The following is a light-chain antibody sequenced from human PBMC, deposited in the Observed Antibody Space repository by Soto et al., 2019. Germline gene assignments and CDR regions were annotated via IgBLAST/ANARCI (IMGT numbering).Light chain of an antibody. CDR1: SSNIGRNT. V-gene: IGLV1-44*01. Sequence: QSVLTQPPSASGPPGQRVTVSCSGSSSNIGRNTVNWYQQLPGTAPKLLIYSNDQRPSGVPDRFSGSKSGTSASLAISGLQSEDEADYYCAAWGASLNGWVFGGGTKLTVL. J-gene: IGLJ3*02. CDR2: SND. CDR3: AAWGASLNGWV.